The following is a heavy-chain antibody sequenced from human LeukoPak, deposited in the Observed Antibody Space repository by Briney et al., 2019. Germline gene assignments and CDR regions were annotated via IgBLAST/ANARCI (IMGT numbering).Heavy chain of an antibody. V-gene: IGHV4-34*01. CDR2: FHPDGYS. D-gene: IGHD1/OR15-1a*01. CDR3: ARGADPYKLGNI. J-gene: IGHJ4*02. CDR1: GGPLSGFY. Sequence: SETLSLTCTVHGGPLSGFYWTWIRQPPGRGLEWIGEFHPDGYSNSNPSLKSRLTIPVDASKNQVSMRLTSVTAADTAVYYCARGADPYKLGNIWGQGTLVTVYS.